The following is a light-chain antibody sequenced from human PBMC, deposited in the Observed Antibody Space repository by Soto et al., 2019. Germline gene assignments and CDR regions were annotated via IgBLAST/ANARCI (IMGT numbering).Light chain of an antibody. Sequence: QSVLTQPPSASGTRGQRVIISCSGSSSNIGSNYVYWYQQLPGTAPKLLIYKNNQRPSGVPDRFSGSKSGTSASLAISGLRSEDEADYYCAAWDDSLSGGVFGTGTNLTVL. V-gene: IGLV1-47*01. J-gene: IGLJ1*01. CDR1: SSNIGSNY. CDR3: AAWDDSLSGGV. CDR2: KNN.